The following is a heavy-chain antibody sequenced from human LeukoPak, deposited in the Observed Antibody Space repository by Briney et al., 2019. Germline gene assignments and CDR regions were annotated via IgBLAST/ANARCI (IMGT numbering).Heavy chain of an antibody. V-gene: IGHV3-23*01. Sequence: GASLRLSCAASGFTFSSYAMSWVRQAPGKGLEWVSAISGSGGSTYYADSVKGRFTISRDNSKNTLYLQMNSLRAEDTAVYYCAPHYYDSRGYSYFDYWGQGTLVTVSS. J-gene: IGHJ4*02. CDR2: ISGSGGST. D-gene: IGHD3-22*01. CDR1: GFTFSSYA. CDR3: APHYYDSRGYSYFDY.